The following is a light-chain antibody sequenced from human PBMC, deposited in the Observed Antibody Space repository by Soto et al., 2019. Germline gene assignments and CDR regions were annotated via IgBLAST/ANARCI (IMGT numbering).Light chain of an antibody. CDR2: KAS. CDR1: ENVNSW. V-gene: IGKV1-5*03. CDR3: QQYNRYPWT. Sequence: DIHMTQSPSXXXAXXGXRXTITCRASENVNSWLAWYQQKPGKAPKFLIYKASSLESGVPSRFSGSRSETEFTLTISNLQPDDFATYYCQQYNRYPWTFGQGTKVDIK. J-gene: IGKJ1*01.